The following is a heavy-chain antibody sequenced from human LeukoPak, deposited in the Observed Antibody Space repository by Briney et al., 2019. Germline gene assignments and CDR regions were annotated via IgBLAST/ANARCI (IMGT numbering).Heavy chain of an antibody. CDR3: AGLVGRYSSGLYYYYFDY. J-gene: IGHJ4*02. CDR2: MYLSGTT. V-gene: IGHV4-4*02. D-gene: IGHD3-22*01. Sequence: PSETLSLTCTVSGDSINSLDLWSWVRQPLGKALEWIGEMYLSGTTHSNPSVKSRVTISIDKSKNQFFLNLSSVTAADTAVYYCAGLVGRYSSGLYYYYFDYWGQGTLVTVSS. CDR1: GDSINSLDL.